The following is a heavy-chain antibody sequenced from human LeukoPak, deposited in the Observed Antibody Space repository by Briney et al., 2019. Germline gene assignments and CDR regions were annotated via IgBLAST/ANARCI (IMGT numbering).Heavy chain of an antibody. CDR2: IYGGNST. D-gene: IGHD5-12*01. J-gene: IGHJ5*01. Sequence: GGSLRLSCAASGFIVSDNYMSWVRQAPGKGLEWLAVIYGGNSTYYAASVKGRFTISRDTSKNTLYLQMNSLTVEDTAVYYCAKGGYSGHEFDFWGQGALVTVSS. CDR1: GFIVSDNY. CDR3: AKGGYSGHEFDF. V-gene: IGHV3-66*01.